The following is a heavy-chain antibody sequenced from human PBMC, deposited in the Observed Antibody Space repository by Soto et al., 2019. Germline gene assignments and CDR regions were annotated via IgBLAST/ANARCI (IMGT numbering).Heavy chain of an antibody. CDR3: AKNSGWFNT. Sequence: LRLSCAASGFTFSDYWMAWVRQAPGKGLEWVSTIDGSGGTTYYADSVKGRFTISRDNSINTVFLQMNSLRADDTALYFCAKNSGWFNTWGQGALVTVSS. J-gene: IGHJ5*02. D-gene: IGHD3-10*01. CDR2: IDGSGGTT. V-gene: IGHV3-23*01. CDR1: GFTFSDYW.